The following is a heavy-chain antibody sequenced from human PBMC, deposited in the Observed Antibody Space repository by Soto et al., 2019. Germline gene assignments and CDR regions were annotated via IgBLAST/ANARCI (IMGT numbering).Heavy chain of an antibody. D-gene: IGHD6-25*01. CDR2: ISASGGST. CDR1: GFTFSSYA. J-gene: IGHJ6*02. CDR3: AKEMYSSGAYYFYFGMDV. Sequence: GGPLRLSCAASGFTFSSYAMSWVHQAPGKRLEWVSAISASGGSTYYADSVRGRFTTSRDNSKNALYLQMNSLRAEDTAVYYCAKEMYSSGAYYFYFGMDVWGQATTVTVSS. V-gene: IGHV3-23*01.